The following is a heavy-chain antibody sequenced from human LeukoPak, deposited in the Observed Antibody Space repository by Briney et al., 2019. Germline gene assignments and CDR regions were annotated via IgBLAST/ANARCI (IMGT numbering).Heavy chain of an antibody. J-gene: IGHJ6*03. V-gene: IGHV4-4*02. CDR1: GVSISSSNW. D-gene: IGHD3-3*01. Sequence: SETLSLTCTVSGVSISSSNWWSWVRQPPGKGLEWIGEIYHSGSTNYNPSLKSRVTISVDTSKNQFSLQLNSVTPEDTALYFCARGRANMQFFWSGYSLNYYYYMDVWGKGTTVIVSS. CDR3: ARGRANMQFFWSGYSLNYYYYMDV. CDR2: IYHSGST.